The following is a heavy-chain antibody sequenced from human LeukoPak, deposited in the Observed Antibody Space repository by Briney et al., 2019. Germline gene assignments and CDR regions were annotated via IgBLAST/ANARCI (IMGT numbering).Heavy chain of an antibody. J-gene: IGHJ3*01. CDR3: ARGVISTDAFDV. D-gene: IGHD3-10*01. CDR2: INHSGST. Sequence: PSETLSLTCAVSGGSFSGYYWSWIRQPPGKGLEWIGEINHSGSTNYNPSLKSRVTISVDTSKNQFSLKLRSVTAADTAVYYCARGVISTDAFDVWGQGTMVTVSS. V-gene: IGHV4-34*01. CDR1: GGSFSGYY.